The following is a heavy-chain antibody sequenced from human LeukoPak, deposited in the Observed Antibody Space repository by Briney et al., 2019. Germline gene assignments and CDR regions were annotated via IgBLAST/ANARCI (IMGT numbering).Heavy chain of an antibody. J-gene: IGHJ4*02. CDR3: ARAGGSMAHFDY. CDR1: GGSFSGYY. V-gene: IGHV4-34*01. Sequence: PSETLSLTCAVYGGSFSGYYWSWIRQPPGKGLEWIGEINHSGSTNYNPSHKSRVTISVDTSKNQFSLKLSSVTAADTAVYYCARAGGSMAHFDYWGQGTLVTVSS. D-gene: IGHD2/OR15-2a*01. CDR2: INHSGST.